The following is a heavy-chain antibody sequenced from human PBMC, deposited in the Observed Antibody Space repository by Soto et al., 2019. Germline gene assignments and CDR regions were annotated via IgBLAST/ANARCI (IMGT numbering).Heavy chain of an antibody. D-gene: IGHD3-10*01. J-gene: IGHJ4*02. CDR2: IYYSGST. CDR3: ARAVYYYGSGSPYFDY. Sequence: SETLSLTCTVSGGSVSSGSYYWSWIRQPPGKGLEWIGYIYYSGSTNYNPSLKSRVTISVDTSKNQFSLKLSSVTAADTAVYYCARAVYYYGSGSPYFDYWGQGTLVTVSS. CDR1: GGSVSSGSYY. V-gene: IGHV4-61*01.